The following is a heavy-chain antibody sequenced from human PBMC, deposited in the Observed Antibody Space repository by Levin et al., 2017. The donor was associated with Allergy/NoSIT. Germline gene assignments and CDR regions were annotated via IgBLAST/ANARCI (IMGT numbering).Heavy chain of an antibody. D-gene: IGHD6-19*01. CDR1: GDRVSSNSAA. V-gene: IGHV6-1*01. CDR3: ASGIAVAGAFDY. Sequence: SQTLSLTCAISGDRVSSNSAAWNWIRQSPSRGLEWLGRTYYRSKWYNDYAVSVKSRITINPDTSKNQFSLQLNSVTPEDTAVYYCASGIAVAGAFDYWGQGTLVTVSS. J-gene: IGHJ4*02. CDR2: TYYRSKWYN.